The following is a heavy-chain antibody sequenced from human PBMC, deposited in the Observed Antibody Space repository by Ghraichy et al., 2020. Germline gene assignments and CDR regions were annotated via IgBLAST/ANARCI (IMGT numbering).Heavy chain of an antibody. D-gene: IGHD2-15*01. CDR1: GGSFSGYY. J-gene: IGHJ4*02. CDR3: ARTRLGYCSGGSCTLFDY. CDR2: INHSGST. V-gene: IGHV4-34*01. Sequence: TLSLTCAVYGGSFSGYYWSWIRQPPGKGLEWIGEINHSGSTNYNPSLKSRVTISVDTSKNQFSLKLSSVTAADTAVYYCARTRLGYCSGGSCTLFDYWGQGTLVTVSS.